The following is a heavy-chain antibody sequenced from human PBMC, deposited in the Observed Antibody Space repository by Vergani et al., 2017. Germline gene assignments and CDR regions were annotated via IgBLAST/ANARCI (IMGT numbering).Heavy chain of an antibody. CDR1: GFTFSSYS. J-gene: IGHJ4*02. D-gene: IGHD3-22*01. Sequence: EVQLVESGGGLVKPGGSLRLSCAASGFTFSSYSMNWVRQAPGRGLEWVSSISSSSSYISYADSVKGRFTISRDNAKNSLYLQMNSLRAEDTAVYYCARDGDSSGYSDYWGQGTLVTVSS. CDR2: ISSSSSYI. CDR3: ARDGDSSGYSDY. V-gene: IGHV3-21*01.